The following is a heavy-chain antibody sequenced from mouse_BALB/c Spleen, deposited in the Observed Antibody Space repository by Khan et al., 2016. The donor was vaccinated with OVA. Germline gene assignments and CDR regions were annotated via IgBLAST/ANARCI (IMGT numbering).Heavy chain of an antibody. CDR1: GFSLLDYG. J-gene: IGHJ4*01. Sequence: QVQLKQSGPGLVAPSQSLSITCTVSGFSLLDYGVSWIRQPLGKGLEWLGLIWGGEITYCHSPLKSRLSISKDNSKSQVFLKRNRLQTDDTAMYYCAKLYYAHYYAMDYWGQGTSVTVSS. D-gene: IGHD2-1*01. V-gene: IGHV2-6-5*01. CDR3: AKLYYAHYYAMDY. CDR2: IWGGEIT.